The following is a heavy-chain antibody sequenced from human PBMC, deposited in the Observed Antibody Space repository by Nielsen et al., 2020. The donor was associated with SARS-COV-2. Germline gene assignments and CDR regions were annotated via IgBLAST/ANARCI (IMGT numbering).Heavy chain of an antibody. V-gene: IGHV4-38-2*02. CDR1: GYSISSGYY. CDR3: ARGRRFEDYYDSSGYQPFDY. J-gene: IGHJ4*02. Sequence: SETLFTCTVSGYSISSGYYWGWIRQPPGKGLEWLGSFYHSGSTYYNPSLKSRVTISVDTSKNQFSLKLSSVTAADTAMYYCARGRRFEDYYDSSGYQPFDYWGQGTLVTVSS. D-gene: IGHD3-22*01. CDR2: FYHSGST.